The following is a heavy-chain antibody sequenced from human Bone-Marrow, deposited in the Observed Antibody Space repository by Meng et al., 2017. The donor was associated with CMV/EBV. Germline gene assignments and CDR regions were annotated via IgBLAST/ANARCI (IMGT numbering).Heavy chain of an antibody. Sequence: GGSLRLSCAASGFTFSNAWMSWVRQAPGKGLEWVGRIKSKTDGGTTDYAAPVKGRFTISRDDSKNTLYLQMNSLRAEDTAVYYCALMATTVYYYGMDVWGQGTTVTVSS. CDR3: ALMATTVYYYGMDV. CDR2: IKSKTDGGTT. V-gene: IGHV3-15*01. CDR1: GFTFSNAW. D-gene: IGHD5-24*01. J-gene: IGHJ6*02.